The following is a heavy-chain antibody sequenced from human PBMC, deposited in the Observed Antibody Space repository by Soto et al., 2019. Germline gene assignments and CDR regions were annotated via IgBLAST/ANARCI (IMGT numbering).Heavy chain of an antibody. CDR2: IYPGDSDT. J-gene: IGHJ6*02. D-gene: IGHD3-10*01. Sequence: GESLKISCKASGYSFTTYWIGWVRQMPGRGLEWMGIIYPGDSDTRYSPSFQGQVTISADKSISTTYLQWSSLKASDTAMYYCARHGSSSTSNYYYYGMDVWGQGTTVTVSS. CDR3: ARHGSSSTSNYYYYGMDV. V-gene: IGHV5-51*01. CDR1: GYSFTTYW.